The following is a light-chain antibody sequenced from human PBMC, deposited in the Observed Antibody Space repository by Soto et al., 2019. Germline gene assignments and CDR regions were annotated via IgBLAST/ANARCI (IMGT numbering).Light chain of an antibody. V-gene: IGLV1-36*01. Sequence: VLTQPPSVSEAPTRRVTISCSGSSSNIGNNAVNWYQHLPGKAPKLLVYYDDLLPSGVSDRFSGSKSGTSASLAISGLQSEDEADYYCAAWDDSLNAFVFGTGTKLTVL. J-gene: IGLJ1*01. CDR1: SSNIGNNA. CDR2: YDD. CDR3: AAWDDSLNAFV.